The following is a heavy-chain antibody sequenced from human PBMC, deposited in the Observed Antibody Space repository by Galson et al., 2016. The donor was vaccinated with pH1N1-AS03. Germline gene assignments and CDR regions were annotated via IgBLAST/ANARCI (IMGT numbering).Heavy chain of an antibody. CDR3: AKDLHFYDSYYLDY. Sequence: SLRLSCAASGFTLNRHAMHWVRQAPGKGLEWVAIMSYDGSTKYYTDSVRDRFTISRYNSKKTLYLHMSSMRAEDTAVYYCAKDLHFYDSYYLDYWGRGTLVIVSS. J-gene: IGHJ4*02. CDR2: MSYDGSTK. V-gene: IGHV3-30*18. D-gene: IGHD2/OR15-2a*01. CDR1: GFTLNRHA.